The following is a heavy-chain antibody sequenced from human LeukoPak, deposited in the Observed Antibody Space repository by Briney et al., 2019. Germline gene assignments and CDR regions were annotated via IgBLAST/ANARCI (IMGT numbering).Heavy chain of an antibody. D-gene: IGHD1-20*01. CDR1: GGSISSYY. V-gene: IGHV4-59*01. CDR3: ASKYNWNLAYDY. Sequence: SETLSLTCTVSGGSISSYYWSWIRQPPGKGLEWIGYIYYSGSTNYNPSLKSRVTISVDTSKNQFSLKLSSVTAADTAVHYCASKYNWNLAYDYWGQGTLVTASS. J-gene: IGHJ4*02. CDR2: IYYSGST.